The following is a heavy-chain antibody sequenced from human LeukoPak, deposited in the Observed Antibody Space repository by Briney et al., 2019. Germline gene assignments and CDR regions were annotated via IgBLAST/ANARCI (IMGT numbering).Heavy chain of an antibody. CDR1: GFTFSSYW. CDR3: ARDKVVGATHFDY. V-gene: IGHV3-7*01. CDR2: IKQDGSEK. Sequence: QSGGSLRLSCAASGFTFSSYWMSWVRQAPGKGLEWVANIKQDGSEKYYVDSVKGRFTISRDNAKNSVSLQMNSLRAEDTAVYYCARDKVVGATHFDYWGQGTLVTVSS. J-gene: IGHJ4*02. D-gene: IGHD1-26*01.